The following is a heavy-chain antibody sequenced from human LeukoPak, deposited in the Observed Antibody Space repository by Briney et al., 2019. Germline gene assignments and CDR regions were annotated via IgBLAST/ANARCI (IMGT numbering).Heavy chain of an antibody. V-gene: IGHV3-7*01. Sequence: PGGSLRLSCAASGFTFSTYWMNWVRQAPGKGLEWVADIKPDGSHVSYVDSVKGRFSISRDNAQNSLYLQVSSLRAEDTAIYYCAREGRLLGAFGVWGQGTMVTVSS. CDR2: IKPDGSHV. CDR3: AREGRLLGAFGV. CDR1: GFTFSTYW. J-gene: IGHJ3*01.